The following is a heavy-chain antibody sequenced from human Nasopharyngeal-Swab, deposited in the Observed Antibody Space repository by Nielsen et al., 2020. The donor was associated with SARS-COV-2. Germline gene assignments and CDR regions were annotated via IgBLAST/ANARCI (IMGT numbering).Heavy chain of an antibody. Sequence: ASVKVFCKASGYTFTSYYMHWVRQAPGQGLEWMGIINPSGGSTSYAQKFQGRVTMTRDTSTSTVYMELSSLRSEDTAVYYCARDPYCSSTSCYPRVYYYYMDVWGKGTTVTVSS. CDR2: INPSGGST. CDR3: ARDPYCSSTSCYPRVYYYYMDV. D-gene: IGHD2-2*01. J-gene: IGHJ6*03. V-gene: IGHV1-46*01. CDR1: GYTFTSYY.